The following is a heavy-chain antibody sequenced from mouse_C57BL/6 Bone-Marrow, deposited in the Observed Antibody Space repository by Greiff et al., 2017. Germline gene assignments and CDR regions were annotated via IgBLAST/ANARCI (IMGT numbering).Heavy chain of an antibody. V-gene: IGHV1-69*01. J-gene: IGHJ4*01. Sequence: QVQLQQPGAELVMPGASVKLSCKASGYTFTSYWMHWVKQRPGQGLEWIGEIDPSDSYTNYNQKFTGKSTLTVDKSSSTAYKQLSSLTSEDSAVYYCARERGYYGNFYAMDYWGQGTSVTVSS. D-gene: IGHD2-1*01. CDR3: ARERGYYGNFYAMDY. CDR1: GYTFTSYW. CDR2: IDPSDSYT.